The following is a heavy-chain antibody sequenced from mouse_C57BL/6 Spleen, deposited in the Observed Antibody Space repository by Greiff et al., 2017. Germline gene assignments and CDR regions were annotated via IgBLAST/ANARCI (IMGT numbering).Heavy chain of an antibody. CDR1: GFSLTSYG. Sequence: VQRVESGPGLVQPSQSLSITCTVSGFSLTSYGVHWVRQSPGKGLEWLGVIWSGGSTDYNAAFISRLSISKDNSKSQVFFKMNSLQADDTAIYYCATDSSGYGSFDYWGQGTTLTVSS. V-gene: IGHV2-2*01. D-gene: IGHD3-2*02. CDR2: IWSGGST. J-gene: IGHJ2*01. CDR3: ATDSSGYGSFDY.